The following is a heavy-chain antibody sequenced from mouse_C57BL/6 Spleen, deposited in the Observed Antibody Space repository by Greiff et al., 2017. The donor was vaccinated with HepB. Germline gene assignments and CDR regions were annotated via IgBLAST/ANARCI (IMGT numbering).Heavy chain of an antibody. D-gene: IGHD4-1*01. V-gene: IGHV1-22*01. J-gene: IGHJ2*01. CDR2: INPNNGGT. CDR3: ASQARTAPSNY. CDR1: GYTFTDYN. Sequence: EVQLQQSGPELVKPGASVKMSCKASGYTFTDYNMHWVKQSHGKSLEWIGYINPNNGGTSYNQKFKGKATLTVNKSSSTAYMELRSLTSEESAVYYCASQARTAPSNYWGQGTTLTVSS.